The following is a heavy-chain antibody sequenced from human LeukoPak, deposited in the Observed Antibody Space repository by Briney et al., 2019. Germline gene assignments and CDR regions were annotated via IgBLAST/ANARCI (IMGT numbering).Heavy chain of an antibody. CDR3: ALPGGRSVPTTPLGFDY. D-gene: IGHD4-17*01. CDR1: GGTFSSYA. CDR2: IIPIFGTA. Sequence: GASVKVSCKASGGTFSSYAISWVRQAPGQGLEWMGGIIPIFGTANYAQKFQGRVTITTDESTSTAYMELSSLRSEDTAVYYCALPGGRSVPTTPLGFDYWGQGTLVTVSS. V-gene: IGHV1-69*05. J-gene: IGHJ4*02.